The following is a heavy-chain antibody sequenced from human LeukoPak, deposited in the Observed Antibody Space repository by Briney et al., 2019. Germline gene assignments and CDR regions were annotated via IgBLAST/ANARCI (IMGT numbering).Heavy chain of an antibody. J-gene: IGHJ4*02. V-gene: IGHV4-38-2*01. D-gene: IGHD5-18*01. CDR1: GYSISRGYY. CDR3: ARVGGYSYCNYYFNY. Sequence: KASETLSLTCALSGYSISRGYYWGWIRQPPGKGLDWIGSISHSGSTYYNPSLRSRVTISIDTSKNQFSLMLNSVTATDTAVYYCARVGGYSYCNYYFNYWGQGTLVTVSS. CDR2: ISHSGST.